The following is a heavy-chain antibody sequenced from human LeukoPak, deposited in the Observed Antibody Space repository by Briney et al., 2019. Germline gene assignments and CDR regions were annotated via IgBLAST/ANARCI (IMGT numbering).Heavy chain of an antibody. CDR2: ISGSGGST. D-gene: IGHD3-22*01. CDR1: GFTFSSYA. Sequence: AGGSLRLSCAASGFTFSSYAMSWVRQAPGKGLEWVSAISGSGGSTYYADSVKGRFTISRDNSKNTLYLQMNSLRAEDTAVYYCANDPWDYYDSSGYYLDYWGQGTLVTVSS. CDR3: ANDPWDYYDSSGYYLDY. V-gene: IGHV3-23*01. J-gene: IGHJ4*02.